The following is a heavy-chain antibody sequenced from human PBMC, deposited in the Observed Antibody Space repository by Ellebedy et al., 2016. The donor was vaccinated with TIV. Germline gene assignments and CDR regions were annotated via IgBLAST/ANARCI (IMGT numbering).Heavy chain of an antibody. D-gene: IGHD1-14*01. Sequence: GGSLRLSCAASGFTFSSYAMHWVRQAPGKGMEWVAVISYDGSNKYYADSVKGRFTISRDNSKNTLYLQMNSLRAEDTAVYYCANEANHGGLDYWGQGTLVTVSS. V-gene: IGHV3-30-3*02. J-gene: IGHJ4*02. CDR1: GFTFSSYA. CDR2: ISYDGSNK. CDR3: ANEANHGGLDY.